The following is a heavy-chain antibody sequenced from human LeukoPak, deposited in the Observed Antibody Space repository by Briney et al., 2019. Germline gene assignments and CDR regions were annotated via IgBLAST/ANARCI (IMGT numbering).Heavy chain of an antibody. Sequence: GGSLRLSCAASGXTVSSNYMSWVRQAPGKGLEWVSLIYSDGTTYYADSVKGRFTTSRDNSKNTLYLQMDSLRAEDTAVYFCATRAEGSYYGSGSYYGMDVWGQGTTVTVSS. CDR2: IYSDGTT. V-gene: IGHV3-66*01. CDR1: GXTVSSNY. D-gene: IGHD3-10*01. J-gene: IGHJ6*02. CDR3: ATRAEGSYYGSGSYYGMDV.